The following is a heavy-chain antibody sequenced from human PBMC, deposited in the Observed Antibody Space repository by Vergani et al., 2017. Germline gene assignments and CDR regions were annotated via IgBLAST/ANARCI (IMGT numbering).Heavy chain of an antibody. J-gene: IGHJ6*02. D-gene: IGHD5-18*01. CDR3: AGEGRGYSYGLALHYYYGMDV. CDR2: IKQDGSEK. V-gene: IGHV3-7*01. Sequence: EVQLVESGGGLVQPGGSLRLSCAASGFTFSSYWMSWVRQAPGKGLEWVANIKQDGSEKYYVDSVKGRFTISRDNAKNSLYLQMNSLRAEDTAVYYCAGEGRGYSYGLALHYYYGMDVWGQGTTVTVSS. CDR1: GFTFSSYW.